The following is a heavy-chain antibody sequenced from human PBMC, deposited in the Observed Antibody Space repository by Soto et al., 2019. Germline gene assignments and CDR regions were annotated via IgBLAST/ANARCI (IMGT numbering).Heavy chain of an antibody. CDR3: ATGNPYSSSWYYYYGMDV. Sequence: QVQLVQSGAEVKKPGSSVKVSCKASGGTFSSYAISWVRQAPGQGLEWMGGIIPIFGTANYAQKFQGRVTITADESTSTASMELSSLRSEDTAVYYCATGNPYSSSWYYYYGMDVWGQGTTVTVSS. D-gene: IGHD6-13*01. CDR1: GGTFSSYA. CDR2: IIPIFGTA. J-gene: IGHJ6*02. V-gene: IGHV1-69*01.